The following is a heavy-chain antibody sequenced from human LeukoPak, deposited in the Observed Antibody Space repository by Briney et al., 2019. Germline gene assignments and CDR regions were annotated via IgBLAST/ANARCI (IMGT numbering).Heavy chain of an antibody. V-gene: IGHV3-30*02. CDR1: GFTFSNYG. J-gene: IGHJ6*03. CDR3: AKRRGLELLYYYYMDV. D-gene: IGHD1-7*01. Sequence: GGSLRLSCEASGFTFSNYGMHWVRQAPGKGLEWVAFIRYDGTNKYYADSVKGRFTISRDNSKNTLYLQMNSLRAEDTAVYYCAKRRGLELLYYYYMDVWGKGTTVTVSS. CDR2: IRYDGTNK.